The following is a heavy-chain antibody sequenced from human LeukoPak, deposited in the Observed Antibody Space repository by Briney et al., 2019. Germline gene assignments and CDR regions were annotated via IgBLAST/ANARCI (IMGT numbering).Heavy chain of an antibody. CDR1: GYSFTSYW. Sequence: ASVKVSCKASGYSFTSYWIGWVRQMPGKGLEWMGIIYPGDSDTRYSPSFQGQVTISADKSISTAYLQWSSLKASDTAMYYCARSRGSNYAPNYMGVWGKGTTVTVSS. V-gene: IGHV5-51*01. CDR2: IYPGDSDT. D-gene: IGHD4-11*01. J-gene: IGHJ6*03. CDR3: ARSRGSNYAPNYMGV.